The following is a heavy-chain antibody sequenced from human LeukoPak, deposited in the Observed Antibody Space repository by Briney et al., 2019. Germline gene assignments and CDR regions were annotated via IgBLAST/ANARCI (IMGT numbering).Heavy chain of an antibody. D-gene: IGHD6-13*01. Sequence: SETLSLTCTVSGYSISSGYYWGWIRQPPGKGLEWIGSIYHSGSTYYNPSLKSRVTISVDTSKNQFSLKLSSVTAADTAVYYCADTRAAGTLWFDPWGRGTLVTVSS. CDR2: IYHSGST. CDR1: GYSISSGYY. V-gene: IGHV4-38-2*02. CDR3: ADTRAAGTLWFDP. J-gene: IGHJ5*02.